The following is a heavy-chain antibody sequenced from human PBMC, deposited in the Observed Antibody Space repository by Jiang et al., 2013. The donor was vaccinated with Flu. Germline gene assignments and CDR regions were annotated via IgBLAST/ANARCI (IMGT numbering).Heavy chain of an antibody. CDR2: IYSGGST. V-gene: IGHV3-66*02. Sequence: GLVQPGGSLRLSCAASGFTVSSNYMSWVRQAPGKGLEWVSVIYSGGSTYYADSVKGRFTISRDNSKNTLYLQMNSLRAEDTAVYYCASNPLWFGDYYNGLDYWGQGTLVTVSS. D-gene: IGHD3-10*01. J-gene: IGHJ4*02. CDR3: ASNPLWFGDYYNGLDY. CDR1: GFTVSSNY.